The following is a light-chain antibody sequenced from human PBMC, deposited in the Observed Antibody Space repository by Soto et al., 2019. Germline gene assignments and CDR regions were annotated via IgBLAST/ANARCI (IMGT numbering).Light chain of an antibody. CDR3: TSYTSRSTLGV. CDR1: NSDIGGYNY. V-gene: IGLV2-14*03. J-gene: IGLJ2*01. CDR2: DVS. Sequence: QSALTQPASVSGSPGQSITISCTGTNSDIGGYNYVSWYQQHPGKAPKLMIYDVSNRPSGVSYRFSGSKSVNTASLTISGLQAEEEADYYCTSYTSRSTLGVFGGGTKLTVL.